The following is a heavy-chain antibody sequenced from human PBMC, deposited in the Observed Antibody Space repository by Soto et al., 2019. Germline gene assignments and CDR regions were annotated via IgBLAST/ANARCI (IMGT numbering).Heavy chain of an antibody. CDR3: ARGSSSYYDYGMDV. CDR1: ADSLSRGGSS. V-gene: IGHV4-30-2*01. D-gene: IGHD6-6*01. Sequence: SQTLSLTCAVSADSLSRGGSSWTWIRQPPGKAREWIGNIYDSGSTSYNPSVKSRVTMSVETPKNPFFLRLRSVTAADTAVYFCARGSSSYYDYGMDVWGQGTTVTVSS. CDR2: IYDSGST. J-gene: IGHJ6*02.